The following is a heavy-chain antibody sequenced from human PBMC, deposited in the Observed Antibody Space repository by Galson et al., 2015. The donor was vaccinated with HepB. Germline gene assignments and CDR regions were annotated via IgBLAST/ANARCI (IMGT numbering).Heavy chain of an antibody. CDR2: ISSSGSTI. D-gene: IGHD3-3*01. J-gene: IGHJ4*02. CDR3: ARGEQGSPVFTIFGPVDY. CDR1: GFTFSDYY. Sequence: SLRLSCAASGFTFSDYYMSWIRQAPGKGLEWVSYISSSGSTIYYADSVKGRFTISRDNAKNSLYLQMNSLRAEDTAVYYCARGEQGSPVFTIFGPVDYWGQGTLVTVSS. V-gene: IGHV3-11*01.